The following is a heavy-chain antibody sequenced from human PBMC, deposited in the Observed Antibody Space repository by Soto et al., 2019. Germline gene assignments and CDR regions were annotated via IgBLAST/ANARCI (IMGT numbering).Heavy chain of an antibody. J-gene: IGHJ6*01. V-gene: IGHV4-39*01. CDR2: IYYSGST. CDR1: WGYIINISDY. Sequence: PSETLCLPYTVFWGYIINISDYCVWIRQTPGRGLEWIGIIYYSGSTYYNPYLKSRVTISVDTSKNQFSLKLSSVTAADTAVYFCARLSDDSGYSITDVWGKGTTVTVSS. D-gene: IGHD5-12*01. CDR3: ARLSDDSGYSITDV.